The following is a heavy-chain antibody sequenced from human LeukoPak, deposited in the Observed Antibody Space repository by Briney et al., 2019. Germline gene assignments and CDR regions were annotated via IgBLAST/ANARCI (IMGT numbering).Heavy chain of an antibody. Sequence: SETLSLTCTVSGGSISSSSYYWGWIRQPPGKGLEWIGTIYYSGYTYYNPSLESRVTISVDTSKNQFSLKLSSVTAADTAIYYCAKHYMGSSYNRGLDYWGQGTLVTVSS. V-gene: IGHV4-39*01. J-gene: IGHJ4*02. CDR3: AKHYMGSSYNRGLDY. CDR2: IYYSGYT. D-gene: IGHD3-10*01. CDR1: GGSISSSSYY.